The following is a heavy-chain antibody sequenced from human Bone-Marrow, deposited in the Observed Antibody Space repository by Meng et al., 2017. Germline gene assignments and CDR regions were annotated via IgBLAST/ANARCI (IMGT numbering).Heavy chain of an antibody. J-gene: IGHJ4*02. Sequence: LHVGGAVLSNPPETLPLPCAVYGGSVSGYYWRWIRQPPGKGLEWIGEINHSGSTNYNPSLKSRVTISVDTSKNQFSLKLSSVTAADTAVYYCARARLYYYDSSGYPSYFDYWGQGTLVTVSS. CDR1: GGSVSGYY. D-gene: IGHD3-22*01. V-gene: IGHV4-34*01. CDR3: ARARLYYYDSSGYPSYFDY. CDR2: INHSGST.